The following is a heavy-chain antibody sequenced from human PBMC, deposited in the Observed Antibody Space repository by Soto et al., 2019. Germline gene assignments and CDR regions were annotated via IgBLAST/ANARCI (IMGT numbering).Heavy chain of an antibody. CDR2: IIPIFGTA. J-gene: IGHJ5*02. Sequence: QVQLVQSGAEVKKPGSSVKVCCKASGGTFSSYAISWVRQAPGQGLEWMGGIIPIFGTANYAQKFQGRVTITADESTSTAYMELSSLRSEDTAVYYCARMGICSGGSCYSGGSWFDPWGQGTLVTVSS. CDR1: GGTFSSYA. D-gene: IGHD2-15*01. CDR3: ARMGICSGGSCYSGGSWFDP. V-gene: IGHV1-69*01.